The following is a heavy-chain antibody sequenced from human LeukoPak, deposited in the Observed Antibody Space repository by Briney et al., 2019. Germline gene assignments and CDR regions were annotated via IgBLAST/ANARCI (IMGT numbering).Heavy chain of an antibody. J-gene: IGHJ4*02. CDR1: GFTFSTYN. CDR3: ARDLILADSSGSSAHDY. CDR2: ISTASIYI. D-gene: IGHD2-15*01. V-gene: IGHV3-21*01. Sequence: GGSLRLSCAASGFTFSTYNMNWVRQAPGKGLEWVSSISTASIYIYYADSVQGRFTISRDNAKNSLYLQMNSLRDEDTAVYYCARDLILADSSGSSAHDYWGQGTLVTVSS.